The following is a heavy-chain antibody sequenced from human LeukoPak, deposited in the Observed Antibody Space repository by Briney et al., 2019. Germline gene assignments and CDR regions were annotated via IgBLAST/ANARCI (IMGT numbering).Heavy chain of an antibody. CDR1: GGSFSGYY. V-gene: IGHV4-31*11. D-gene: IGHD2-15*01. CDR3: ASRYCSGGSCHYYYYDMDV. Sequence: PSETLSLTCAVYGGSFSGYYWSWIRQHPGKGLEWIGYIYYSGSTYYNPSLKSRVTMSVDTSKNQFSLKLSSVTAADTAVYYCASRYCSGGSCHYYYYDMDVWGQGTTVTVSS. CDR2: IYYSGST. J-gene: IGHJ6*02.